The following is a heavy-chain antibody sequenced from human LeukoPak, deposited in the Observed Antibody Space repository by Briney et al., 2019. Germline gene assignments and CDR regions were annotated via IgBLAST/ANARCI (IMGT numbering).Heavy chain of an antibody. Sequence: GESLKISCKGSGYIFTNYWIAWVRQMPGKGLEWMGIIYPGDSDTRYSPSFQGQVTISADKSISTAYLQWSSLKASDTAMYYCARHGGIAAAGSLNWFDPWGQGTLVTVSS. J-gene: IGHJ5*02. CDR3: ARHGGIAAAGSLNWFDP. CDR1: GYIFTNYW. V-gene: IGHV5-51*01. D-gene: IGHD6-13*01. CDR2: IYPGDSDT.